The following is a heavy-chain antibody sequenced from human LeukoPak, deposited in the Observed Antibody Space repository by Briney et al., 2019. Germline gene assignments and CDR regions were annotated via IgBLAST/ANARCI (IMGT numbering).Heavy chain of an antibody. J-gene: IGHJ4*02. Sequence: GGSLRLSCAASGFTFSSYGMHWVRQAPGKGLEWVAVIWYDGSNKYYADSVKGRFTISRDNSKNTLYLQMNSLRAEETAVYYCAKYRKVRPTEALDYWGQGTLVTVSS. CDR1: GFTFSSYG. V-gene: IGHV3-33*06. CDR2: IWYDGSNK. D-gene: IGHD1-14*01. CDR3: AKYRKVRPTEALDY.